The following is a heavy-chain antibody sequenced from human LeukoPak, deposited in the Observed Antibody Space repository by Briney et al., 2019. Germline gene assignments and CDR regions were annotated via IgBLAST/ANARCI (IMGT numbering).Heavy chain of an antibody. J-gene: IGHJ3*02. CDR3: ARDGAAPKYYDILTGYSNAFDI. CDR1: GGSISSSSYY. V-gene: IGHV4-39*07. CDR2: IYYSGST. Sequence: PSETLSLTCTVSGGSISSSSYYWGWIRQPPGKGLEWIGSIYYSGSTYYNPSLKSRVTISVDTSKNQFSLKLSSVTAADTAVYYCARDGAAPKYYDILTGYSNAFDIWGQGTMVTVSS. D-gene: IGHD3-9*01.